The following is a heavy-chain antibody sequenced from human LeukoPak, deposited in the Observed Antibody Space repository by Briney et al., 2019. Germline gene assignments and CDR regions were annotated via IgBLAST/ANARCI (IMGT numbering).Heavy chain of an antibody. V-gene: IGHV4-59*01. J-gene: IGHJ6*04. CDR3: AGGTEFWEWLF. D-gene: IGHD3-3*01. CDR2: IYYTGIT. CDR1: GGSISNYY. Sequence: PSETLSLTCTVSGGSISNYYWSWIRQPPGKGLEWIGYIYYTGITNYNPSLKSRVTISVDTSKNKFSLKLSSVTAADTAVYYCAGGTEFWEWLFLGKGTTVTVPS.